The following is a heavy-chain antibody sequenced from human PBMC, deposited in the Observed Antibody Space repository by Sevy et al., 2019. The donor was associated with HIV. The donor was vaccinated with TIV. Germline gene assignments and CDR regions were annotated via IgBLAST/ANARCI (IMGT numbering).Heavy chain of an antibody. CDR1: GYTLSRLS. CDR3: ATAKDYYENSGDPFDY. D-gene: IGHD3-22*01. Sequence: ASAKVSCKVSGYTLSRLSMHWVRQGPGKGLEWMGRFDPEDDETIYAQKFQGRVTMTEDTSTDTAYMELSSLRFEDTAVYYCATAKDYYENSGDPFDYWGQGTLVTVSS. J-gene: IGHJ4*02. V-gene: IGHV1-24*01. CDR2: FDPEDDET.